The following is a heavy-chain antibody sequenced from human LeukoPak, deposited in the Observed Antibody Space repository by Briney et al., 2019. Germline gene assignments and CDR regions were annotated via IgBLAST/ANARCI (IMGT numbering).Heavy chain of an antibody. V-gene: IGHV1-2*05. CDR2: INPNSGGT. D-gene: IGHD2-2*01. Sequence: ASVKVSCKASGYTFTGYYMHWVRQAPGQGLEWMGRINPNSGGTNYAQKFQGRVTMTRDTSISTAYMELSRLRSDDTVVYYCARSPFVYCSSTSCPYGMDVWGQGTTITVSS. CDR3: ARSPFVYCSSTSCPYGMDV. CDR1: GYTFTGYY. J-gene: IGHJ6*02.